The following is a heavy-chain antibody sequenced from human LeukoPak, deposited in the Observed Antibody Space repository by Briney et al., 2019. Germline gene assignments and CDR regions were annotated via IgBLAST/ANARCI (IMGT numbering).Heavy chain of an antibody. Sequence: ASVKVCCKASGYAFSAHHIHWVRQAPGQGLEWMGWIVPDGRDTKYAEKFQGRTTMTVDTSINTACMELKRVTSGDTAVYFCSGRYGPGPVWGKGTVITAPS. CDR1: GYAFSAHH. CDR2: IVPDGRDT. CDR3: SGRYGPGPV. D-gene: IGHD5-18*01. J-gene: IGHJ4*02. V-gene: IGHV1-2*02.